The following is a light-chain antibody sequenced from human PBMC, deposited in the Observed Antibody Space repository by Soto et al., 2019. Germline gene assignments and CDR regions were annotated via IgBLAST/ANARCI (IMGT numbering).Light chain of an antibody. V-gene: IGKV3-20*01. J-gene: IGKJ5*01. CDR2: GAS. CDR3: QQYGSSIT. Sequence: EIVSTQSPRTMSLPPGERATLSCRDSQSVSSSYLAWYQQKPGQAPRLLIYGASSRATGIPDRFSGSGSGADFTLTISRLEPEDFAVYYCQQYGSSITFGQGTRLEIK. CDR1: QSVSSSY.